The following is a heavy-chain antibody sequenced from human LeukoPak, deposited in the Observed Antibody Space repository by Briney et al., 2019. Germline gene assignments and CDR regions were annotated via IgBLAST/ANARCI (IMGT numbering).Heavy chain of an antibody. V-gene: IGHV3-21*01. CDR2: ISSSSSYI. J-gene: IGHJ4*02. CDR3: ARDKNRGYVDY. Sequence: GRSLRLSCAASGFTFRSYAMHWVRQAPGKGLEWVSSISSSSSYIYYADSVKGRFTISRDNAKNTLYLQMNSLRAEDTAVYYCARDKNRGYVDYWGQGTLVTVSS. D-gene: IGHD3-16*02. CDR1: GFTFRSYA.